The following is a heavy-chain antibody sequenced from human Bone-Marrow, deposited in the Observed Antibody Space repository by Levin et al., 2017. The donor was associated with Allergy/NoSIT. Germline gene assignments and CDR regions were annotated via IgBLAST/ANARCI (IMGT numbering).Heavy chain of an antibody. CDR1: GFTFSSYE. CDR3: ARVPWESPHDGVDI. D-gene: IGHD1-26*01. Sequence: SCAASGFTFSSYEMNWVRQAPGKGLEWVSYINNKGDSIYYADSVKGRFTISRDNAKNSLYLQMNTLRVEDTALYYCARVPWESPHDGVDIWGQGTMVTVSS. V-gene: IGHV3-48*03. CDR2: INNKGDSI. J-gene: IGHJ3*02.